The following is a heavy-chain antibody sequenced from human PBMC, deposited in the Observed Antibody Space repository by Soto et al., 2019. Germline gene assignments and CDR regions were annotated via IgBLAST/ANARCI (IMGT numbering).Heavy chain of an antibody. J-gene: IGHJ5*02. V-gene: IGHV1-69*01. CDR1: GGTFSNYF. CDR3: AREGPPDIAWFDP. CDR2: GSA. Sequence: QVHLVQSGAEVRKPGSSVRVSCKASGGTFSNYFIGWVRQAPGQGLEWMGGSANSAQKFQGRLTVTADESTSTVYLELSSLTSEDTAVYYCAREGPPDIAWFDPWGQGTLVSVSS. D-gene: IGHD2-15*01.